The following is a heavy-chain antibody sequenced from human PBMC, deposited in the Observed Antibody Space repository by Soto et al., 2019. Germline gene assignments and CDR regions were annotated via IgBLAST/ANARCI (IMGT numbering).Heavy chain of an antibody. CDR3: ARHSSSWYVGWYFDL. Sequence: QLQLQESGPGLVKPSETLSLTCTVSGGSISSSSYYWGWIRQPPGKGLEWIGSMDYSGSTYYNPSLKSRVTISVDTSNNQFSLKLSSVTATDTAVYYCARHSSSWYVGWYFDLWGRGTLVTVSS. D-gene: IGHD6-13*01. V-gene: IGHV4-39*01. CDR2: MDYSGST. J-gene: IGHJ2*01. CDR1: GGSISSSSYY.